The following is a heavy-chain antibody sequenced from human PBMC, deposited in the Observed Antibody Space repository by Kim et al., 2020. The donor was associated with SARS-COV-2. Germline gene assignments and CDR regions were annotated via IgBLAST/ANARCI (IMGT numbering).Heavy chain of an antibody. J-gene: IGHJ4*01. CDR2: ISSSSSYT. CDR1: GFTFSDYY. Sequence: GGSLRLSCAASGFTFSDYYMSWIRQAPGKGLEWVSYISSSSSYTNYADSVKGRFTISRDNAKNSLYLQMNSLRAEDTAVYYCARGDSYGTPFHDYWGQEPWSPSPQ. CDR3: ARGDSYGTPFHDY. V-gene: IGHV3-11*03. D-gene: IGHD5-18*01.